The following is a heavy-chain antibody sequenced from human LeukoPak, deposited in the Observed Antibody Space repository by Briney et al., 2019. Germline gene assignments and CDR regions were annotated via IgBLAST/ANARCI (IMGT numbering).Heavy chain of an antibody. J-gene: IGHJ4*02. CDR1: GFTFSNYN. V-gene: IGHV3-48*01. D-gene: IGHD3-10*01. CDR3: ARDFAREFTIDY. Sequence: GGSLRLSCAASGFTFSNYNMNWVRQPPGKGLQWVSYISSSSNIIYYADSVKGRFTISRDNAKNSLFLQMISLRAEDTAVYYCARDFAREFTIDYWGQGTLVTVSS. CDR2: ISSSSNII.